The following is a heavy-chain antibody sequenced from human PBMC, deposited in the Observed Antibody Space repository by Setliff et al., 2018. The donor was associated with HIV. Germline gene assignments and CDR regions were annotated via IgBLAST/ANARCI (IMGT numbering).Heavy chain of an antibody. J-gene: IGHJ4*02. CDR1: GGSISSGGYS. V-gene: IGHV4-30-2*01. CDR3: ARGGVLLWFGEPKPYYFDY. Sequence: KPSETLSLTCAVSGGSISSGGYSWSWIRQPPGKGLEWIGYIYHSGNTYYNPSLKSRVTISVDRSKNQFSLKLSSVTAADTAVYYCARGGVLLWFGEPKPYYFDYWGQGTLVTVSS. CDR2: IYHSGNT. D-gene: IGHD3-10*01.